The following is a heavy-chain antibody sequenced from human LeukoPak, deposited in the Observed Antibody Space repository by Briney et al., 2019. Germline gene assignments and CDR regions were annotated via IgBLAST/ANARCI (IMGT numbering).Heavy chain of an antibody. D-gene: IGHD5-24*01. CDR3: ARDSGDGSTSLDN. CDR2: INTDGSST. CDR1: GFTLRSYW. J-gene: IGHJ4*02. Sequence: GGSLRLSCAASGFTLRSYWMHWVRQAPGKGLVWVSRINTDGSSTTYADPVKGRFTFSRDNAKNTLYLQMNSLRAEDTAVYYCARDSGDGSTSLDNWGQGTLVTISS. V-gene: IGHV3-74*01.